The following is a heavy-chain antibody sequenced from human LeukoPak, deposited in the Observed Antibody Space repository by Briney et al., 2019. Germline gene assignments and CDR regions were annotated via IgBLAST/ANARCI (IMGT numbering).Heavy chain of an antibody. V-gene: IGHV4-59*01. CDR2: IQNTGGT. J-gene: IGHJ5*02. Sequence: SETLSLTCTVSSASISSYYWGWIRQSPGKGLEWIGYIQNTGGTNYNPSLKSRVTISVDTSKNQFSLKLSSVTAADTAVYYCARVVGSSSWYGGGWFDPWGQGTLVTVSS. CDR1: SASISSYY. D-gene: IGHD6-13*01. CDR3: ARVVGSSSWYGGGWFDP.